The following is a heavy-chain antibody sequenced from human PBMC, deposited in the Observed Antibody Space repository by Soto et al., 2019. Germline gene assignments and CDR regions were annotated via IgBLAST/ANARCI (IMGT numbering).Heavy chain of an antibody. CDR2: IYYSGST. CDR1: GGSISSYY. Sequence: SETLSLTCTVSGGSISSYYWSWIRQPPGKGLEWIGYIYYSGSTNYNPSLKSRVTISVDTSKNQFSLKLSSVTAADTAVFYCAREQYYDSSGLDAFDIWGQGTMVTVSS. J-gene: IGHJ3*02. V-gene: IGHV4-59*01. CDR3: AREQYYDSSGLDAFDI. D-gene: IGHD3-22*01.